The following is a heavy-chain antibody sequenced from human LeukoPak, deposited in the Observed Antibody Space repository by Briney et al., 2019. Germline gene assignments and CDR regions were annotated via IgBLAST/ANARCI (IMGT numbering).Heavy chain of an antibody. V-gene: IGHV3-30*04. CDR1: GFTFSSYA. CDR2: ISYDGSNK. CDR3: ARDDTAMGANFDY. Sequence: PGGSLRLSCAASGFTFSSYAMHWVRQAPGKGLEWVAVISYDGSNKYYADSVKGRFTISRDNSKNTLYLQMNSLRAEDTAVYYCARDDTAMGANFDYWGQGTLVTVSS. J-gene: IGHJ4*02. D-gene: IGHD5-18*01.